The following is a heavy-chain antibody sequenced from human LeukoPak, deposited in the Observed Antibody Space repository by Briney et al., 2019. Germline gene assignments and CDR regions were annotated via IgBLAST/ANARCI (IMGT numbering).Heavy chain of an antibody. Sequence: GGSLRLSCAASGFTFSDYSISWVRQAAGKGLEWVASISSSSLYIYYADPVKGRFTISRDNAKNSLYLQMNNLRAEDTAVYYCAKPPYYYDSSGYYTLDWWGQGTLVTVSP. CDR2: ISSSSLYI. CDR1: GFTFSDYS. V-gene: IGHV3-21*01. D-gene: IGHD3-22*01. CDR3: AKPPYYYDSSGYYTLDW. J-gene: IGHJ4*02.